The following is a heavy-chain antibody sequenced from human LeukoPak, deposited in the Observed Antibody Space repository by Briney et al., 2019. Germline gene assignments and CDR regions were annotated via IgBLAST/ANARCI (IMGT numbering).Heavy chain of an antibody. D-gene: IGHD6-6*01. CDR1: GGSISSYY. CDR2: IYYSGST. CDR3: ARVDSSSAYYYYYYMDV. V-gene: IGHV4-59*01. J-gene: IGHJ6*03. Sequence: SETLSLTRTVSGGSISSYYWSWIRQPPGKGLEWIGYIYYSGSTNYNPSLKSRVTISVDTSKNQFSLKLSSVTAADTAVYYCARVDSSSAYYYYYYMDVWGKGTTVTVSS.